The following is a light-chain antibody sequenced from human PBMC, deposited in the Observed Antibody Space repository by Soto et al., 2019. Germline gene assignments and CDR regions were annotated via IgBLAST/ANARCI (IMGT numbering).Light chain of an antibody. V-gene: IGKV2-28*01. CDR3: MQALQTPWT. J-gene: IGKJ1*01. CDR1: QSLLHSNGYNY. CDR2: LGS. Sequence: DIVMTQSPLSLPVTPGEPASISCSSSQSLLHSNGYNYLDWYLQKPGQSPQLLIYLGSNRASGVPDRFSGGGSGTDFTLKISRVEAEDVGVYYCMQALQTPWTFGQGTKVEIK.